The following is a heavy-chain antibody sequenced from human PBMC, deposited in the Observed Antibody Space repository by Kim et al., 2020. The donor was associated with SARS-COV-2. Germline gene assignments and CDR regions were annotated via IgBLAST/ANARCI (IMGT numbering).Heavy chain of an antibody. CDR2: IYYSGST. CDR3: ARDTAGGQLWLRAPKWYYFDY. D-gene: IGHD5-18*01. V-gene: IGHV4-31*03. Sequence: SETLSLTCTVSGGSISSGGYYWSWIRQHPGKGLEWIGYIYYSGSTYYNPSLKSRVTISVDTSKNQFSLKLSSVTAADTAVYYCARDTAGGQLWLRAPKWYYFDYWGQGTLVTVSS. CDR1: GGSISSGGYY. J-gene: IGHJ4*02.